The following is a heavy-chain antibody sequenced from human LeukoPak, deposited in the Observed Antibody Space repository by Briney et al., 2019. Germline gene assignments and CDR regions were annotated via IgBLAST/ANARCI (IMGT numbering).Heavy chain of an antibody. Sequence: GGSLRLSCAASGFTFSSYAMSWVRQAPGKGLEWVSAISGSGGSTYYADSVKGRFTISRDNSKNTLYLQMNSLRAEDTAVYYCAKDHYYDSGGPIRYWGQGTLVTVSS. CDR1: GFTFSSYA. V-gene: IGHV3-23*01. J-gene: IGHJ4*02. CDR3: AKDHYYDSGGPIRY. CDR2: ISGSGGST. D-gene: IGHD3-22*01.